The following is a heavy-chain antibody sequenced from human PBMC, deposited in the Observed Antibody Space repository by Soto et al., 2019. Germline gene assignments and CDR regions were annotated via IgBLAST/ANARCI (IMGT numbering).Heavy chain of an antibody. CDR1: GGSISSGGYY. J-gene: IGHJ3*02. CDR3: ARDLAPYYDFWSGYHGGGAFDI. CDR2: IYYSGST. D-gene: IGHD3-3*01. Sequence: QVQLQESGPGLVKPSQTLSLTCTVSGGSISSGGYYWSWIRQHPGKGLEWIGYIYYSGSTYYNPSLKSRVTISVDTSKNQFSLKLSSVTAADTAVYYCARDLAPYYDFWSGYHGGGAFDIWGQGTMVTVSS. V-gene: IGHV4-31*03.